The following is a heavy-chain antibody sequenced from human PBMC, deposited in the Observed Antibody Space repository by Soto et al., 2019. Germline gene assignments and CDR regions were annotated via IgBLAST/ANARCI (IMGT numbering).Heavy chain of an antibody. D-gene: IGHD3-10*01. J-gene: IGHJ6*02. Sequence: EVQLVESGGGLVQPGRSLRLSCAASGFTFNDYAMHWVRQAPGKGLEWGSGIRWNSGYIGYADSVKGRFTISRDNAKNSLYLKSNSVRDADKAVNYYANDNGYASGSVRATMDVWGQGTTVTVSS. V-gene: IGHV3-9*01. CDR1: GFTFNDYA. CDR2: IRWNSGYI. CDR3: ANDNGYASGSVRATMDV.